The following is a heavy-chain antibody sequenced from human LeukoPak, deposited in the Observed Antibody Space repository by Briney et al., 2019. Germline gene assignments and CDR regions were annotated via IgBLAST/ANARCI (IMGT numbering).Heavy chain of an antibody. CDR2: INQGGSAQ. V-gene: IGHV3-7*01. Sequence: GGSLRLSCAASGFTFRSYWMTWVRQAPGKGLEWVANINQGGSAQYYMESVKGRFTISRDDDKNSFYLQMNSLRDEDTAVYDCARVEYSGWNLEYWGQGTLVTVSS. CDR3: ARVEYSGWNLEY. J-gene: IGHJ4*02. CDR1: GFTFRSYW. D-gene: IGHD1-26*01.